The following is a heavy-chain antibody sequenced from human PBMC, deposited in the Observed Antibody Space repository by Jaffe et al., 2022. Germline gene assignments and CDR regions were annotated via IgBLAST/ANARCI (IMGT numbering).Heavy chain of an antibody. D-gene: IGHD2-15*01. CDR1: GGSISSYY. Sequence: QVQLQESGPGLVKPSETLSLTCTVSGGSISSYYWSWIRQPPGKGLEWIGYIYYSGSTNYNPSLKSRVTISVDTSKNQFSLKLSSVTAADTAVYYCARVLPSGGNLDYWGQGTLVTVSS. CDR3: ARVLPSGGNLDY. CDR2: IYYSGST. V-gene: IGHV4-59*01. J-gene: IGHJ4*02.